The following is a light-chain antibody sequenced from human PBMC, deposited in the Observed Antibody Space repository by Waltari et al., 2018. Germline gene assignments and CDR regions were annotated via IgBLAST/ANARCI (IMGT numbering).Light chain of an antibody. V-gene: IGKV2-30*02. CDR3: MQGTHWPPWT. Sequence: DVVMTQSPLSLPVTLGQPASISCRSSQSLVHSDGNTHMNWFQQRPGQSPRRLIYRFSSRDSGVPDRVSGSGSGTDFTLKISRVEAEDVGVYYGMQGTHWPPWTFGQGTKVEIK. CDR2: RFS. J-gene: IGKJ1*01. CDR1: QSLVHSDGNTH.